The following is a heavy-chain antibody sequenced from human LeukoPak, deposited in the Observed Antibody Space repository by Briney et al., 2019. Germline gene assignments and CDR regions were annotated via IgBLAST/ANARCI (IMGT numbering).Heavy chain of an antibody. CDR3: ARDPSSTYYYDSSGYPFDY. CDR2: ISSSSSYI. CDR1: GFTFSSYS. V-gene: IGHV3-21*01. D-gene: IGHD3-22*01. Sequence: PGGSLRLSCAASGFTFSSYSMNWVRQAPGKGLEWVSSISSSSSYIYYADSVKGRFTISRDNAKNSLYLQMNSLRAEDTAVYYCARDPSSTYYYDSSGYPFDYWGQGTLVTVSS. J-gene: IGHJ4*02.